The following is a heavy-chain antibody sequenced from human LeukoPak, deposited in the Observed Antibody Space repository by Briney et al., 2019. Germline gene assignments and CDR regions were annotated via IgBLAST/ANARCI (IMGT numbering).Heavy chain of an antibody. D-gene: IGHD3-22*01. CDR1: GFTFSSYG. CDR2: IRYDGSNK. Sequence: GGSLRLSCAASGFTFSSYGMHWVRQAPGKGLEWVAFIRYDGSNKYYADSVKGRFTFSRDNSKNTLYLQMNSLRAEDTAVYYCASPTAGDYYDSSGYYQQNPPFDYWGQATLVTVSS. J-gene: IGHJ4*02. V-gene: IGHV3-30*02. CDR3: ASPTAGDYYDSSGYYQQNPPFDY.